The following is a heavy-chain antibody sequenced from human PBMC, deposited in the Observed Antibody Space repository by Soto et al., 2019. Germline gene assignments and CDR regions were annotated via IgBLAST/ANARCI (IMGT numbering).Heavy chain of an antibody. CDR1: GFTFSNAW. Sequence: GGSLRLSCAASGFTFSNAWMSWVRQAPGKGLEWVGRIKSKTDGGTTDYAAPVKGRFTISRDDSKNTLYLQMNSLKTEDTAVYYCTTAAILGIVVVEYFDYWGQGTLVTVSS. V-gene: IGHV3-15*01. J-gene: IGHJ4*02. D-gene: IGHD2-2*01. CDR2: IKSKTDGGTT. CDR3: TTAAILGIVVVEYFDY.